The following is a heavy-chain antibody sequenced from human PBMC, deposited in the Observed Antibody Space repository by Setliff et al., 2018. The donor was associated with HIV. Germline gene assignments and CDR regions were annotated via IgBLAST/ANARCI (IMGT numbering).Heavy chain of an antibody. Sequence: SETLSLTCTVSGGPISSYYWSWIRQPAGKGLEWIGYIYSSGTTQYNPSVESRVTMSLDTSRDQFSLNLRSVTAADTAVYFCARLIHTGLLYFDFWGLGTLVTVSS. CDR3: ARLIHTGLLYFDF. V-gene: IGHV4-4*09. CDR1: GGPISSYY. CDR2: IYSSGTT. D-gene: IGHD2-8*02. J-gene: IGHJ4*02.